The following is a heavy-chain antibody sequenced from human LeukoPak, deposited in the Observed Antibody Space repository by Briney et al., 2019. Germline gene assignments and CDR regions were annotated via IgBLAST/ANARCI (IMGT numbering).Heavy chain of an antibody. CDR3: ARGVRIPGPRIKDILVVPDGSAAHFDV. Sequence: PSETLSLTCTVSGGSISNYYWSWIRQPAGKGLEWIGRIYTSGSTNFNPSLKSRVTISVDKSKNQFSLKLSSVTAADTAIYYCARGVRIPGPRIKDILVVPDGSAAHFDVWGRGTMVTVSS. V-gene: IGHV4-4*07. D-gene: IGHD2-2*01. CDR2: IYTSGST. CDR1: GGSISNYY. J-gene: IGHJ3*01.